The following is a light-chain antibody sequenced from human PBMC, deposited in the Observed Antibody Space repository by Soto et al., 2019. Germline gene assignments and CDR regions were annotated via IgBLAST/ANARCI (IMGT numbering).Light chain of an antibody. CDR1: QSISTW. Sequence: IQMSQSPSTVSASVGDSVTITCRASQSISTWLAWYQQKPGRAPKLLIYESSSLESGVPSRFSGSGAGTECSLTISSLQPDEFAAYYSQLYDSFSSPLAQGTRLEIK. CDR2: ESS. V-gene: IGKV1-5*01. J-gene: IGKJ5*01. CDR3: QLYDSFSSP.